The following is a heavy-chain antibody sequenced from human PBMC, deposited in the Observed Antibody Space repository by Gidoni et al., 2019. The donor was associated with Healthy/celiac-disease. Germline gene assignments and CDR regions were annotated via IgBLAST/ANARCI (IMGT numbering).Heavy chain of an antibody. CDR2: IYWNDDK. J-gene: IGHJ4*02. Sequence: QITLKESGPTLVKPTQTLTLTCTFSGFSLSTSGVGVGWIRQPPGKALEWLALIYWNDDKRYSPALKSRITITKDTSKNQVVLTMTNMDPVDTATYYCAHRGYSYAFDYWGQGTLVTVSS. CDR1: GFSLSTSGVG. D-gene: IGHD5-18*01. V-gene: IGHV2-5*01. CDR3: AHRGYSYAFDY.